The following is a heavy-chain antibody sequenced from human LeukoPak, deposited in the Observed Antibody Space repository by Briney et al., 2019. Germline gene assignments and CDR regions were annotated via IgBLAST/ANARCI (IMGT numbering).Heavy chain of an antibody. CDR1: EYTFTSYW. CDR3: ARHGRVDTTGTNWFDP. V-gene: IGHV5-10-1*01. D-gene: IGHD1-1*01. Sequence: GGSLKISFKGSEYTFTSYWISWVRQMPGKGLEWMGRIDPTDSYTSYSPSFQGHVTISADKSISTAYLQWSSLKASDTAMYYCARHGRVDTTGTNWFDPWGQGTLVTVSS. CDR2: IDPTDSYT. J-gene: IGHJ5*02.